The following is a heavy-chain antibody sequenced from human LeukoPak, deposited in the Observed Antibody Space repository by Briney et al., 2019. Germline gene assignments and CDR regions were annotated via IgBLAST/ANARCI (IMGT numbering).Heavy chain of an antibody. CDR1: GYTFTSYY. V-gene: IGHV1-46*01. CDR2: INPSGGGT. J-gene: IGHJ3*02. CDR3: ARRAYRPDAFDI. D-gene: IGHD3-16*02. Sequence: ASVKVSCKASGYTFTSYYMHWVRQAPGQGLEWMGIINPSGGGTSYAQKFQGRVTMTTDTSTSTAYMELRSLRSDDTAVYYCARRAYRPDAFDIWGQGTMVTVSS.